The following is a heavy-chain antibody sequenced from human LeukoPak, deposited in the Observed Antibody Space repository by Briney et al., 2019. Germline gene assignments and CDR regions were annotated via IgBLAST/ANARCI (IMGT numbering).Heavy chain of an antibody. CDR1: GFTFSSYS. J-gene: IGHJ3*01. CDR3: ARGHSGSYQRTDAFDL. Sequence: RGSLRLSCAASGFTFSSYSMNWVRQAPGKGLEWVSSISSSSDYIYYADSVKGRLTTSRDNAKNSLYLQMNSLRAEDTAVYYCARGHSGSYQRTDAFDLWGQGTMVTVSS. D-gene: IGHD1-26*01. V-gene: IGHV3-21*01. CDR2: ISSSSDYI.